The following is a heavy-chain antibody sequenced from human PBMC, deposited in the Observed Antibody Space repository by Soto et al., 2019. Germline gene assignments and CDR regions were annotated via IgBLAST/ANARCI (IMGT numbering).Heavy chain of an antibody. CDR1: GGSLSSDSFI. Sequence: SETLSLTCSVSGGSLSSDSFIWSWVRQFPGKGLEWIGNIIYSGTTYYNPSLRSRITMSVDTSKNQFSLNLSSVTAADTAVYYCARDHKWDGMDVWGQGTTVTVSS. CDR2: IIYSGTT. J-gene: IGHJ6*02. V-gene: IGHV4-31*03. D-gene: IGHD1-26*01. CDR3: ARDHKWDGMDV.